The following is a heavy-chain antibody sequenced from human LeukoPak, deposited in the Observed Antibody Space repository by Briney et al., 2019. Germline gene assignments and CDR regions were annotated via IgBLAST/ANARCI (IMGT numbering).Heavy chain of an antibody. CDR1: GFTFSSYW. J-gene: IGHJ4*02. CDR2: ISTDGSSR. V-gene: IGHV3-74*01. D-gene: IGHD2-2*01. Sequence: QPGGSLRLSCAASGFTFSSYWMHWLRQEPRKGLVWVSRISTDGSSRSYADSVKGRFTISRDNSKNMMFLQMNSLRAEDTAVYYCAKGSSISCYGALDCWGQGTLVTVSS. CDR3: AKGSSISCYGALDC.